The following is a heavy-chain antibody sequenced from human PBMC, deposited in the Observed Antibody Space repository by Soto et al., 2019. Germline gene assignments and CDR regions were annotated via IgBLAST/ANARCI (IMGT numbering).Heavy chain of an antibody. CDR2: ISAYNGNT. Sequence: ASVKVSFKAAGYSFTSYVSSWVRQTPGQGLEWMGWISAYNGNTNYAQKLQGRVTMTTDTSTSTAYMELRSLRSDDTAVYYCARARYCSGGSCYYDYYYGMDVWGQGTTVTVSS. V-gene: IGHV1-18*01. CDR1: GYSFTSYV. CDR3: ARARYCSGGSCYYDYYYGMDV. D-gene: IGHD2-15*01. J-gene: IGHJ6*02.